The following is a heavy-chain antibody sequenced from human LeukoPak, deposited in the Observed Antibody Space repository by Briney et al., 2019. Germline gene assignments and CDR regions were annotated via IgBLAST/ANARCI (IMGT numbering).Heavy chain of an antibody. CDR2: IYPGDSET. CDR3: ARQLVLVPAGMDV. CDR1: GYSFATYW. V-gene: IGHV5-51*01. Sequence: GEALKISCKGSGYSFATYWIGWVRQMPGKGLEGMGTIYPGDSETRYSPSFQGQVTISADKSISTAYLQWRSLKASATAMYYCARQLVLVPAGMDVWGQGTTVTVS. D-gene: IGHD2-2*01. J-gene: IGHJ6*02.